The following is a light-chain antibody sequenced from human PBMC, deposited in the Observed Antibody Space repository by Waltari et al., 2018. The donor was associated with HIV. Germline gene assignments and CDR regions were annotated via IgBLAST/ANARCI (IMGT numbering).Light chain of an antibody. CDR1: SSDIGGSNY. J-gene: IGLJ2*01. V-gene: IGLV2-14*03. CDR3: SSYSSVNNFVV. CDR2: DVI. Sequence: QSALTQPASVSGSPGQSITISCTGSSSDIGGSNYVSWYQQFPGQAPKLLICDVIRRPSGVSDRFSCSKSGNTASLTISGLQAEDEAGYFCSSYSSVNNFVVFGGGTKVTVL.